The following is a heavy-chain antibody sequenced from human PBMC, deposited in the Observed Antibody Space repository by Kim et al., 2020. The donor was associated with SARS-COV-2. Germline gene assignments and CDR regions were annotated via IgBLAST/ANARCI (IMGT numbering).Heavy chain of an antibody. J-gene: IGHJ5*02. CDR1: GFTFSTYG. Sequence: GGSLRLSCAASGFTFSTYGMGWVRQAPGKGLEWVSSISGSGGSTYYADSVKGRFTISRDISKSTLYLQMNSLRVEDTAVYYCAKRIPAATWFDPLGQGTRVTLFS. D-gene: IGHD2-2*01. CDR2: ISGSGGST. CDR3: AKRIPAATWFDP. V-gene: IGHV3-23*01.